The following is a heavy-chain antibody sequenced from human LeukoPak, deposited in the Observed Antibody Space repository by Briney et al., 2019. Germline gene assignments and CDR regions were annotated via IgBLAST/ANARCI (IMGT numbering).Heavy chain of an antibody. CDR3: ARPLRGGYNFDAFDI. D-gene: IGHD5-24*01. CDR1: GFTFSSYW. J-gene: IGHJ3*02. CDR2: IKQDGSEK. Sequence: GGSLRLSSAASGFTFSSYWMSWVRQAPGKGLEWVANIKQDGSEKYYVDSVKGRFTISRDNAKNSLYLQMNSLRAEDTAVYYCARPLRGGYNFDAFDIWGQGTMVTVSS. V-gene: IGHV3-7*05.